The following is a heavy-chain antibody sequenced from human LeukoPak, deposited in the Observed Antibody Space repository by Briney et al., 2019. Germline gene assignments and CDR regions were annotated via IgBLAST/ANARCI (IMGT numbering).Heavy chain of an antibody. D-gene: IGHD3-10*01. V-gene: IGHV4-59*01. CDR3: ARAYYGSGSSPSLYYYYYYMDV. J-gene: IGHJ6*03. Sequence: ASETLSLTCTVSGGSISSYYWSWIRQPPGKGLGWIGYIYYSASTNYNPSLKSRVTISVDTSKNQFSLKLSSVTAADTAVYYCARAYYGSGSSPSLYYYYYYMDVWGKGTTVTISS. CDR1: GGSISSYY. CDR2: IYYSAST.